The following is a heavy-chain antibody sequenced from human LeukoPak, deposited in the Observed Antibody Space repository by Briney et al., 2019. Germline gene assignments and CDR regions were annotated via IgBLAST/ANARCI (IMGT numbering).Heavy chain of an antibody. J-gene: IGHJ3*02. V-gene: IGHV4-39*01. CDR3: ARLSSSSNDAFDI. Sequence: SETRSLTCTVSGGSISSSSYYWGWIRQPPGKGLEWIGSIYYSGSTYYNPSLKSRVTISVDTSKNQFSLKLSSVTAADTAVYYCARLSSSSNDAFDIWGQGTMVTVSS. D-gene: IGHD6-13*01. CDR1: GGSISSSSYY. CDR2: IYYSGST.